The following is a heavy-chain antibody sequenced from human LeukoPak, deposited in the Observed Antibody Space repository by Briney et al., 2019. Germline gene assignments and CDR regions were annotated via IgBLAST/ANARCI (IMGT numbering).Heavy chain of an antibody. CDR3: ATSAGVVLGCVLL. D-gene: IGHD2-8*01. J-gene: IGHJ6*04. V-gene: IGHV3-7*01. CDR1: GFTHISFW. CDR2: IKKDGSEK. Sequence: PGGSLTHTCLASGFTHISFWMSWVGRPPGKGLEWVANIKKDGSEKEYVDSVKGRFIIFRHNAKNSVYLQMNSLRAEDTAVYYCATSAGVVLGCVLLGGKGTTVIVSS.